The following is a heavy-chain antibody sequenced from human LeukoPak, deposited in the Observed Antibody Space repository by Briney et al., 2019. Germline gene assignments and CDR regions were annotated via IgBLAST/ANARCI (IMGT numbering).Heavy chain of an antibody. CDR3: AREYVVVVPAAISAFDY. CDR2: INPNSGGR. J-gene: IGHJ4*02. V-gene: IGHV1-2*02. CDR1: GYTFTGYC. D-gene: IGHD2-2*01. Sequence: GASVKVSCKASGYTFTGYCMHWVRQAPGQGLEWMGWINPNSGGRNYAQKFQGRVTMTRDTSISTAYMELSRLRSDDTAVYYCAREYVVVVPAAISAFDYWGQGTLVTVSS.